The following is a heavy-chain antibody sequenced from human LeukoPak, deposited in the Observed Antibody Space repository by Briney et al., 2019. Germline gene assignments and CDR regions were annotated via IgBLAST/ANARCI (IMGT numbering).Heavy chain of an antibody. CDR3: ASWGPRRGYCSGGSCYRYYYGMDV. V-gene: IGHV4-34*01. CDR1: GGSFSGYY. CDR2: INHSGST. Sequence: SETLSLTCAVYGGSFSGYYWSWIRQPPGKGLEWIGEINHSGSTNYNPSLTSRVTISVDTSKNQFSLKLSSVTAADTAVYCCASWGPRRGYCSGGSCYRYYYGMDVWGQGTTVTVSS. D-gene: IGHD2-15*01. J-gene: IGHJ6*02.